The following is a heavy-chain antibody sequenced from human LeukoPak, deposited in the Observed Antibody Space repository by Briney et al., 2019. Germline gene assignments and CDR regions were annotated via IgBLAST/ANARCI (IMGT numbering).Heavy chain of an antibody. CDR2: IDPSGGNT. V-gene: IGHV1-46*01. D-gene: IGHD3-10*01. CDR3: ARAFFGLGAD. CDR1: GYTFTSYY. J-gene: IGHJ4*02. Sequence: ASLTVSCKASGYTFTSYYIHWGRQYPGQGLEWMGLIDPSGGNTRYAQKFQGRVTMTRDTSTSTVFLEVSSLKFEDTAVYYCARAFFGLGADWGQGTLVTVSS.